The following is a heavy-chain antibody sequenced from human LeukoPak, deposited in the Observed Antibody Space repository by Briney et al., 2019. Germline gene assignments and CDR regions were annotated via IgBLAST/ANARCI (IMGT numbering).Heavy chain of an antibody. CDR2: ISHTANTI. D-gene: IGHD3-10*01. CDR1: GFTFSDFY. J-gene: IGHJ6*02. Sequence: GGSLRLSCAASGFTFSDFYVTWIRQAPGKGLEWVSYISHTANTIYYADSVKGRFTISRDNAKNSLYLQMNSLRAEDTAVYFCARVPAGVRGLDVWGQGTTVTVSS. V-gene: IGHV3-11*01. CDR3: ARVPAGVRGLDV.